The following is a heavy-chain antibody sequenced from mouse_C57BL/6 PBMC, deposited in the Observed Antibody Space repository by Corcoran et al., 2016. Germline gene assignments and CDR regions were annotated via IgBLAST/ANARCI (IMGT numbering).Heavy chain of an antibody. D-gene: IGHD1-1*01. V-gene: IGHV1-26*01. CDR3: ARAPYYYGSSYRGYFDV. Sequence: EVQLQQSGPELVKPGASVKISCKAAGYTFTDYYMNWVKQSHGKSLEWIGDINPNNGGTSYNQKFKGKATLTVDKSSRTAYMELRSLTSEDSAVYYCARAPYYYGSSYRGYFDVWGTGTTVTVSS. CDR2: INPNNGGT. J-gene: IGHJ1*03. CDR1: GYTFTDYY.